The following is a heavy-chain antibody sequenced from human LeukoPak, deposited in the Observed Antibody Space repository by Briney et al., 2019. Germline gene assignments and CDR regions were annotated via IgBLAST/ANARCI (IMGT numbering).Heavy chain of an antibody. CDR3: ARETPSYYYDSSGYSLWD. CDR2: ISGSGGST. J-gene: IGHJ4*02. D-gene: IGHD3-22*01. Sequence: GGSLRLSCAASGFTFSTYAMSWVRQAPGKGLEWVSGISGSGGSTYYADSVKGRFTISRDNSKNTLYLQMNSLRVEDTAVYYCARETPSYYYDSSGYSLWDWGQGTLVTVSS. V-gene: IGHV3-23*01. CDR1: GFTFSTYA.